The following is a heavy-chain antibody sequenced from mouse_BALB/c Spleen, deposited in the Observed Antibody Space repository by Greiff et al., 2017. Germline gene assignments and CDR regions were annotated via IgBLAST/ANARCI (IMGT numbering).Heavy chain of an antibody. Sequence: VQLQQSGAELVRPGALVKLSCKASGFNIKDYYMHWVKQRPEQGLEWIGWIDPENGNTIYDPKFQGKASITADTSSNTAYLQLSSLTSEDTAVYYCARSLTGDYAMDYWGQGTSVTVSS. D-gene: IGHD4-1*01. CDR1: GFNIKDYY. J-gene: IGHJ4*01. V-gene: IGHV14-1*02. CDR3: ARSLTGDYAMDY. CDR2: IDPENGNT.